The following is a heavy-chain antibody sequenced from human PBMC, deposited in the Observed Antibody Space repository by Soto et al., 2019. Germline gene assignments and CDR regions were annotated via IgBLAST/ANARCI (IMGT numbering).Heavy chain of an antibody. Sequence: QITLKESGPTLVKPTQTLTLTCTFSGFSLSTSGVGVGWIRQPPGKALEWLALIYWDDDKRYSPSLKSRLTITNDTAKNRVVLTMTNMDPVDTARYYCAHSYCSSTSCKERWFDPWGQGTLVTVSS. V-gene: IGHV2-5*02. CDR3: AHSYCSSTSCKERWFDP. CDR1: GFSLSTSGVG. CDR2: IYWDDDK. J-gene: IGHJ5*02. D-gene: IGHD2-2*01.